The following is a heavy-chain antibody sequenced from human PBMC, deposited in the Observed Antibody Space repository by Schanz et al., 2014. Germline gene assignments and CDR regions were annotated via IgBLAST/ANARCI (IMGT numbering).Heavy chain of an antibody. CDR2: INSDGRST. CDR3: AKSYDTSGYSGFDY. CDR1: GFTFNDYW. D-gene: IGHD3-22*01. Sequence: EVQLVESGGGLVQPGGSLRLSCAASGFTFNDYWMHWVRQAPGKGLVWVSRINSDGRSTNYADSVKGRFSISRDNSKNTLYLQMNSLRTEDTAVYFCAKSYDTSGYSGFDYWGQGTLVTVSS. V-gene: IGHV3-74*01. J-gene: IGHJ4*02.